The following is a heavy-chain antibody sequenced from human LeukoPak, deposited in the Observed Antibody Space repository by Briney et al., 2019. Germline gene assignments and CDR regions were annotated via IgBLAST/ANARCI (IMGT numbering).Heavy chain of an antibody. CDR2: IYYSGSI. J-gene: IGHJ4*02. D-gene: IGHD3-22*01. V-gene: IGHV4-31*03. CDR3: AREGYDSSYY. CDR1: GGSISSGDYY. Sequence: SETLSLTCTVSGGSISSGDYYWSWIRQHPGKGLEWIGNIYYSGSIYYNPSLKSRVTISVDTSKSQFSLKLSSVTAADTAVYYCAREGYDSSYYWGQGTLVTVSS.